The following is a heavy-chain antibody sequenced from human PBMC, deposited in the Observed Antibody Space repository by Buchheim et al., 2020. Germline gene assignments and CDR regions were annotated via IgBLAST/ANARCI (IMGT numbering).Heavy chain of an antibody. CDR1: EFTFSSYS. CDR2: ISYDGSNK. V-gene: IGHV3-30*18. Sequence: AASEFTFSSYSIHWVRQAPGKGLEWVSVISYDGSNKYYADSVKGRFTISRDTSKNTVVLQMNSLRVEDTAVYYCSKDFGPWELLSYYGMDVWGQGTT. CDR3: SKDFGPWELLSYYGMDV. D-gene: IGHD1-26*01. J-gene: IGHJ6*02.